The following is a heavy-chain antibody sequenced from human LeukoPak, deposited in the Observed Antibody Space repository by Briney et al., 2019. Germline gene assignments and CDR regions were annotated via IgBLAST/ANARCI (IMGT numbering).Heavy chain of an antibody. CDR1: GFTFSSYS. V-gene: IGHV3-21*01. CDR2: ISTSSSYM. CDR3: ARDSYCTNGVCYIGYYFDY. Sequence: GGSLRLSCAASGFTFSSYSMNWVRQAPGKGLEWVSSISTSSSYMYYADSVKGRFTISRDNSKNTLYLQMNSLRAEDTAVYYCARDSYCTNGVCYIGYYFDYWGQGTLVTVSS. D-gene: IGHD2-8*01. J-gene: IGHJ4*02.